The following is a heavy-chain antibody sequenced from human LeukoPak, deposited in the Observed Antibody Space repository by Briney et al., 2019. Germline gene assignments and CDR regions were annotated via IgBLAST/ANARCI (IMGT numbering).Heavy chain of an antibody. J-gene: IGHJ4*02. CDR3: AKSRGEQLYFRDSDY. CDR1: GFTISRYG. D-gene: IGHD1/OR15-1a*01. CDR2: VRYDGSNK. Sequence: QPGGSLRLSCSATGFTISRYGMHWVRQAPGKGLQWVAFVRYDGSNKYYADSVKGRFAMSRDNSKNTLYLQMNSLRAEDTAVYYCAKSRGEQLYFRDSDYWGQGTLVTVAS. V-gene: IGHV3-30*02.